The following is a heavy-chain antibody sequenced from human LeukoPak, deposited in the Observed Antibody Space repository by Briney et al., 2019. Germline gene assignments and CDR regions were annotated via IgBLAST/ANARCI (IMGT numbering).Heavy chain of an antibody. Sequence: ASVKVSCKASGYTFTSYDINWVRQATGQGLEWMGWMNPNSGNTGYAQKFQGRVTMTRNTSISTAYMELSSLRSEDTAVYHCAVTGYSSSWYGSYYYYGMDVWGQGTTVTVSS. D-gene: IGHD6-13*01. CDR3: AVTGYSSSWYGSYYYYGMDV. J-gene: IGHJ6*02. CDR2: MNPNSGNT. CDR1: GYTFTSYD. V-gene: IGHV1-8*01.